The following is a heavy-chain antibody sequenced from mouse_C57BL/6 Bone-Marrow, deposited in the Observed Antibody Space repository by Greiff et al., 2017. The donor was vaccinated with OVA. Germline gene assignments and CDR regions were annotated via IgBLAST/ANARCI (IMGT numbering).Heavy chain of an antibody. V-gene: IGHV1-26*01. CDR1: GYTFTDYY. CDR3: ARGGLHYYGSYYAMDY. CDR2: INPNNGGN. J-gene: IGHJ4*01. D-gene: IGHD1-1*01. Sequence: VQLQQSGPELVKPGASVKISCKASGYTFTDYYMNWVKQSHGKSLEWIGDINPNNGGNSYNQKFKGKDTLTVDKSSSTAYMELRSLTSEDSAVYYFARGGLHYYGSYYAMDYWGQGTSVTVSS.